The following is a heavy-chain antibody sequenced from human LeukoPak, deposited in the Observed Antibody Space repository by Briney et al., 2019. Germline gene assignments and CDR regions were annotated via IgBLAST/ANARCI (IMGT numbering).Heavy chain of an antibody. CDR3: ARSHRVRGYFGY. CDR1: GGSFSGYY. D-gene: IGHD3-10*01. V-gene: IGHV4-34*01. CDR2: INHSGST. J-gene: IGHJ4*02. Sequence: PSETLSLTCAVYGGSFSGYYWSWIRQPPGKGLEWIGEINHSGSTNYNPSLKSRVTISVDTSKNQFSLKLSSVTAADTAVYYCARSHRVRGYFGYWGQGTLVTVSS.